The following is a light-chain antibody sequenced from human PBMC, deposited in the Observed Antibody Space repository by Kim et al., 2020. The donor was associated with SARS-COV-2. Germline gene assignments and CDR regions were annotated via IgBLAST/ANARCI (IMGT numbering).Light chain of an antibody. CDR1: SLRSYY. V-gene: IGLV3-19*01. CDR3: NSRDSSGDHWV. CDR2: GVY. Sequence: SSELTQDPAVSVALGQTVRITCQGDSLRSYYPSWYQQKPGQAPELVMYGVYNRPSGTPDRFSGSSSGITASLTITGAQAEDEADYYCNSRDSSGDHWVFGGGTQLTVL. J-gene: IGLJ3*02.